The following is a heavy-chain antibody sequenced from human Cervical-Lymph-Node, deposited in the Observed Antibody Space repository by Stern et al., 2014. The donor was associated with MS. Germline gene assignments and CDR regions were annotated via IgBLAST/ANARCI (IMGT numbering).Heavy chain of an antibody. J-gene: IGHJ6*02. CDR3: ARHYAGYCSSATCRLQGMDV. V-gene: IGHV4-39*01. D-gene: IGHD2-2*01. CDR2: IDYSGST. CDR1: GGSISSSSYY. Sequence: QLQLQESGPGLVKPSETLSLTCTVSGGSISSSSYYWAWIRQPPGKGLVWIGTIDYSGSTHYNPSLKSRVTMSVAPSKTQFSLPLSSVTAADTALYYCARHYAGYCSSATCRLQGMDVWGQGTTVTVSS.